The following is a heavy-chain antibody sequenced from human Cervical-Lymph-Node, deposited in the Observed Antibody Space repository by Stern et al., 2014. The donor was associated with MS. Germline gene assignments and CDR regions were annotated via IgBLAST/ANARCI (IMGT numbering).Heavy chain of an antibody. V-gene: IGHV4-59*01. CDR3: ARATDILTGHYPYYFDY. Sequence: QVQLQESGPGLVKPSETLSLTCSVSGGSIRSYSWSWIRQPPGKGLEWIGDIYYSGSTNYNPSCKSRVAISVDTSKNQFSLKLSPVTAADTAVYYCARATDILTGHYPYYFDYWGQGTLVTVSS. CDR1: GGSIRSYS. J-gene: IGHJ4*02. D-gene: IGHD3-9*01. CDR2: IYYSGST.